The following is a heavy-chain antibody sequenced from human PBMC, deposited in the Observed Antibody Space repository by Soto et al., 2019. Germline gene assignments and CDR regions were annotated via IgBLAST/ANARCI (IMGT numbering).Heavy chain of an antibody. CDR1: GYTFTSYD. J-gene: IGHJ6*02. CDR3: ARASLTSTGYYFYYGMDV. CDR2: MNPNTGST. Sequence: ASVKVSCKASGYTFTSYDLNWVRQTTGQGLEWMGWMNPNTGSTGFAQKFQGRLTMTRDTSKSTAYMELSSLTAEDTALYYCARASLTSTGYYFYYGMDVWGQGTAVTVSS. V-gene: IGHV1-8*02. D-gene: IGHD3-9*01.